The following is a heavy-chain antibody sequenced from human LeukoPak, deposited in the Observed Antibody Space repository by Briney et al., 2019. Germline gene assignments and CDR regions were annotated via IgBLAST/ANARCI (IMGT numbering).Heavy chain of an antibody. Sequence: SVKVSCKASGGTFSSYAISWVRQAPGQGLEWMGGIIPIFGTANYAQKFQGRVTITADESTSTAYMELSSLRSEDTAVYYCARVRPSPGSYYGYWGQGTLVTVST. CDR1: GGTFSSYA. CDR3: ARVRPSPGSYYGY. D-gene: IGHD1-26*01. V-gene: IGHV1-69*13. CDR2: IIPIFGTA. J-gene: IGHJ4*02.